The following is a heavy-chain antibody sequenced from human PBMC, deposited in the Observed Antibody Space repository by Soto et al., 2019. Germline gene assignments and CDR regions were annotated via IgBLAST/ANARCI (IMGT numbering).Heavy chain of an antibody. CDR2: ISYDGSNK. V-gene: IGHV3-30-3*01. Sequence: QVQLVESGGGVVQPGRSLRLSCAASGFTFSSYAMHWVRQAPGKGLEWVAVISYDGSNKYYADSVKGRFTISRDNSKNTLYLQMNGLRAEDTAVYYCARNKAGPRKLVVTLFDYWGQGTLVTVSS. CDR1: GFTFSSYA. CDR3: ARNKAGPRKLVVTLFDY. D-gene: IGHD3-22*01. J-gene: IGHJ4*02.